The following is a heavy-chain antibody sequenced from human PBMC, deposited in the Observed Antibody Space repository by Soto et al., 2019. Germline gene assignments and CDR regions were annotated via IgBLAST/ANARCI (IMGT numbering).Heavy chain of an antibody. CDR3: AGGTSSSSTRYYYYGMDV. J-gene: IGHJ6*02. V-gene: IGHV5-51*01. CDR1: GYSFTSYW. CDR2: IYPGDSDT. D-gene: IGHD2-2*01. Sequence: HGESLKISCKGSGYSFTSYWIGWVRQMPGKGLEWMGIIYPGDSDTRYSPSFQGQVTISADKSISTAYLQWSSLKASDTAMYYCAGGTSSSSTRYYYYGMDVWGQGTTVTVSS.